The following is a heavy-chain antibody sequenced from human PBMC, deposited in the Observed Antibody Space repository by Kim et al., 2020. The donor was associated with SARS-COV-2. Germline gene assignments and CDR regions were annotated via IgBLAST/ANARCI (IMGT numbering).Heavy chain of an antibody. D-gene: IGHD1-7*01. CDR3: ASLKVTGTTEDY. CDR2: ISSSGSTI. V-gene: IGHV3-48*03. J-gene: IGHJ4*02. CDR1: GFTFSSYE. Sequence: GGSLRLSCAASGFTFSSYEMNWVRQAPGKGLEWVSYISSSGSTIYYADSVKGRFTISRDNAKNSLYLQMNSLRAEDTAVYYCASLKVTGTTEDYWGQGTLVTVSS.